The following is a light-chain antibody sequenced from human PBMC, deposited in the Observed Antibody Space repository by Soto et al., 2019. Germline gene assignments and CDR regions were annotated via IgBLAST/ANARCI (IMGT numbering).Light chain of an antibody. CDR3: QKYGTSTRT. Sequence: IVLTQSPGTLSLSPGESATLSCRGSQSFSSSYLAWYQQKTGQAPRLLIYEESSRATGIPDRLSGSGSGTDFNLTISRLEPEDFAVYYCQKYGTSTRTFGQGTQVDIK. V-gene: IGKV3-20*01. CDR1: QSFSSSY. CDR2: EES. J-gene: IGKJ1*01.